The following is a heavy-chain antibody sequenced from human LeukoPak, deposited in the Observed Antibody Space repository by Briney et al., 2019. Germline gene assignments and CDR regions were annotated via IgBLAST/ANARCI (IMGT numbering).Heavy chain of an antibody. Sequence: GGSLRLSCAASRFTFSTYAMHWVRQAPGKGLEWVADISNDGTNEDHADSVKGRFTISRDNSKNTLYLQMNSLRAEDTAIYYCARDRIAVAGMGAFQHWGQGTLVTVSS. CDR1: RFTFSTYA. CDR2: ISNDGTNE. J-gene: IGHJ1*01. V-gene: IGHV3-30-3*01. CDR3: ARDRIAVAGMGAFQH. D-gene: IGHD6-19*01.